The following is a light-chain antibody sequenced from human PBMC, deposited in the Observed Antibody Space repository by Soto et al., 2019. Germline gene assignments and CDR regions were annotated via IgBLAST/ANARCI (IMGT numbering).Light chain of an antibody. CDR2: GAF. CDR1: QGISQW. V-gene: IGKV1-12*01. CDR3: QQVTTLPRT. J-gene: IGKJ4*02. Sequence: DIQMTQYPSSVAAAVGDRVTITCRASQGISQWLAWYQHKPGPAPKLLIFGAFSLLRGVPSRFAGSGSGTYFTLPIKSLQPEDVALCYCQQVTTLPRTFGRGTKVEIK.